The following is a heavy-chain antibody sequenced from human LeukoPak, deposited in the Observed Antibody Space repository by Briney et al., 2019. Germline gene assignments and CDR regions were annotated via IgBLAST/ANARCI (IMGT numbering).Heavy chain of an antibody. CDR3: ARGNILTGYCFDF. CDR2: IHYTGAT. Sequence: PSETLSLTCAVYGGSITGYYWSWLRQTPGRGLEWVGEIHYTGATSYNPSLKSRATISTDTSKNQFSLRLSSVTAADTAVYYCARGNILTGYCFDFWGQGALVTVPS. D-gene: IGHD3-9*01. V-gene: IGHV4-34*01. J-gene: IGHJ4*02. CDR1: GGSITGYY.